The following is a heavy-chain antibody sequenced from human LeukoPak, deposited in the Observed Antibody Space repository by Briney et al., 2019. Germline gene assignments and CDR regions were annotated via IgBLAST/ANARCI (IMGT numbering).Heavy chain of an antibody. D-gene: IGHD1-26*01. CDR3: ARGLVGIVGRYYFDY. CDR1: GGSFSGYY. J-gene: IGHJ4*02. CDR2: INHSGST. Sequence: SETLSLTRAVYGGSFSGYYWSWIRQPPGKGLEWIGEINHSGSTNYNPSLKSRVTISVDTSKNQFSLKLSSVTAADTAVYYCARGLVGIVGRYYFDYWGQGTLVTVSS. V-gene: IGHV4-34*01.